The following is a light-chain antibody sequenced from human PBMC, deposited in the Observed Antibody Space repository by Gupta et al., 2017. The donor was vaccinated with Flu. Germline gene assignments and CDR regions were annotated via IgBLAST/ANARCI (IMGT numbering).Light chain of an antibody. J-gene: IGKJ1*01. Sequence: DIQITPSPSSLSASVGDRVTITCRASQSISRSLNWYQQRPGKAPRLLIYAASNLQSGVPSRFSGGGSGTYFTLTISSLQPEDFATYYCQQSYATPPYTFGQGTKVEIK. V-gene: IGKV1-39*01. CDR3: QQSYATPPYT. CDR2: AAS. CDR1: QSISRS.